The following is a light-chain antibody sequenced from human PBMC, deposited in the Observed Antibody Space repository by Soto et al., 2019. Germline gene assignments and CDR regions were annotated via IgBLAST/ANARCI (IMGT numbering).Light chain of an antibody. CDR2: EVN. CDR3: TSYTSGTPWV. V-gene: IGLV2-14*01. Sequence: QSVLTQPASVSGSPGQSITISCTGTSSDIGGYNYVSWYQQHPDNAPRLMIYEVNNRPSGVSDRFSGSKSGNTASLTISGLQADDEADYYCTSYTSGTPWVFGGGTKVTVL. J-gene: IGLJ3*02. CDR1: SSDIGGYNY.